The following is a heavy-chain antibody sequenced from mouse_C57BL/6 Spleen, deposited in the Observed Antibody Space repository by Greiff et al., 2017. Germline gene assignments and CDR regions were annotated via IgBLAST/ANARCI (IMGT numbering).Heavy chain of an antibody. J-gene: IGHJ3*01. D-gene: IGHD2-4*01. V-gene: IGHV14-1*01. CDR3: TTARRYDYDVPFAY. CDR2: IDPEDGDT. CDR1: GFNIKDYY. Sequence: EVQLVESGAELVRPGASVKLSCTASGFNIKDYYMHWVKQRPEQGLEWIGRIDPEDGDTEYAPQFQGKATMTADTSSNTAYLQLSSLTAEDTAVYYCTTARRYDYDVPFAYWGQGTLVTVSA.